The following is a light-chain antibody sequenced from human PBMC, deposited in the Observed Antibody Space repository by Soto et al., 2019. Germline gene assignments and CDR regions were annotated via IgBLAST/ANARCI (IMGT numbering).Light chain of an antibody. V-gene: IGKV3-20*01. CDR2: GAS. CDR1: QSVSSSY. CDR3: QQYGSSPYT. J-gene: IGKJ2*01. Sequence: EIVLTQSPGTLSLSPGERATLSCRASQSVSSSYLAWYQQKPGQAPRLLIYGASNRATGIPDRFSGSGSGTDFTLTISRLEPEDFAIYYRQQYGSSPYTFGQGTKLEIK.